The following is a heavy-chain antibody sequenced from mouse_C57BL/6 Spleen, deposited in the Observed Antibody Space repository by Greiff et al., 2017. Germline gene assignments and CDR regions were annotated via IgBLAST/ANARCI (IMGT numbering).Heavy chain of an antibody. D-gene: IGHD2-4*01. CDR2: ILPSIGRT. Sequence: QVQLQQSGSDLMSPGSSVKLSCTDSDSAVFPIAYMSWVRQKPGHGLEWIGGILPSIGRTFYGEMFEDNATLDANTLSNTAYFELNSLTSVDSAIYYCARVADYDAAWFAYWGQGTLVTVSA. CDR3: ARVADYDAAWFAY. J-gene: IGHJ3*01. CDR1: DSAVFPIAY. V-gene: IGHV15-2*01.